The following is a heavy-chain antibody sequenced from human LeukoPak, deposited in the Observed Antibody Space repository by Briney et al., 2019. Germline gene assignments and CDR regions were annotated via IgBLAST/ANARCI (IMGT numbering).Heavy chain of an antibody. CDR3: AREAPSGYQNYPRGFLDY. J-gene: IGHJ4*02. Sequence: PGGSLRLSCAASGFTFSSYAMSWVRQAPGKGLEWVSAISGSGGSTYYADSVKGRFTISRDDATNSLYLQMNSLRAEDTAVYYCAREAPSGYQNYPRGFLDYWGQGTLVTVSS. CDR2: ISGSGGST. V-gene: IGHV3-23*01. CDR1: GFTFSSYA. D-gene: IGHD3-3*01.